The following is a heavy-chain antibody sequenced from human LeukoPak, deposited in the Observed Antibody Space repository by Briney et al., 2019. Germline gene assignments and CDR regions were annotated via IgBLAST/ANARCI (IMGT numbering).Heavy chain of an antibody. CDR1: GGTFSSYA. V-gene: IGHV1-69*05. Sequence: SVKDSCKASGGTFSSYATSWVGQAPGQGLEWMGGIIPMFGTAHYAQKFQGRVTITTDESTSTAYMELSSLRSEDPAVYYCALYCSSTSCYLSPVDYRGQGTLVTVSS. D-gene: IGHD2-2*01. CDR3: ALYCSSTSCYLSPVDY. CDR2: IIPMFGTA. J-gene: IGHJ4*02.